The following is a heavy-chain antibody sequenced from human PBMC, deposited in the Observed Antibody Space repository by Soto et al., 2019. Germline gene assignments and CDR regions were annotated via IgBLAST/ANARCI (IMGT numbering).Heavy chain of an antibody. V-gene: IGHV1-69*12. J-gene: IGHJ6*02. CDR3: ASWLKGAGIGGNYYDGMDV. D-gene: IGHD6-19*01. CDR2: IMPIFGRA. Sequence: QVQLVQSGAEVKKPGSSVKVSCKASGGTFSNYAFSWVRQAPGQGLEWLGGIMPIFGRADYAQKFRGRVTITADESTSTAHMELSSLRSEDTAVYYCASWLKGAGIGGNYYDGMDVWGQGTTVTVSS. CDR1: GGTFSNYA.